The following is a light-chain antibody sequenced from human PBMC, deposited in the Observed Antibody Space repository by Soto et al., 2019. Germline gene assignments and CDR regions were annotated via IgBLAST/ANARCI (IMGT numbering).Light chain of an antibody. CDR3: QQYFTIPPT. CDR1: LGLTYNARDY. J-gene: IGKJ4*01. V-gene: IGKV4-1*01. Sequence: IKMSQFPDSLPLTLGVRATISFKSNLGLTYNARDYLTWYQQKSGRPPKPLIYWASERESGVPDRFAGSGSGTSFTLTLNTLQSEDVAVYYFQQYFTIPPTSGGGTLVDLK. CDR2: WAS.